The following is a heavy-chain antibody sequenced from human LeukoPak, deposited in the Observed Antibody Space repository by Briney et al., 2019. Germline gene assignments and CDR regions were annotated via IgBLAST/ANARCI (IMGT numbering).Heavy chain of an antibody. CDR2: ISSGSNYI. CDR3: ATVVEVGD. J-gene: IGHJ4*02. Sequence: GGSLRLSCAASGFTFSTYNMNWVRQAPGKGLEWVSSISSGSNYIYYADSVKGRFTTCRDNAKNSLYLQMNSLRAEDTAVYYCATVVEVGDWGQGTLVTVSS. CDR1: GFTFSTYN. D-gene: IGHD2-15*01. V-gene: IGHV3-21*01.